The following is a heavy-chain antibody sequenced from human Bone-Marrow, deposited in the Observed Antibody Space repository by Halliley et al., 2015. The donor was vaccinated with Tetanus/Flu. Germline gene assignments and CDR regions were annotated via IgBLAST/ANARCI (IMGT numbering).Heavy chain of an antibody. V-gene: IGHV3-43*01. CDR2: DRT. CDR3: VKESLYTYSPSWGLYDSYYFMDV. D-gene: IGHD2-2*01. Sequence: DRTDYSDSVKGRFTVSRDNSKNSLYLQMNSLRTEDTALCYCVKESLYTYSPSWGLYDSYYFMDVWGQGTRVTVSS. J-gene: IGHJ6*02.